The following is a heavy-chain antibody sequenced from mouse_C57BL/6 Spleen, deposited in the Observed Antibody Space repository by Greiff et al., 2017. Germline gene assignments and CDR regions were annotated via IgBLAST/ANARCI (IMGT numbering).Heavy chain of an antibody. D-gene: IGHD2-3*01. CDR2: IDPSDSYT. CDR3: ARSGDGYPYYAMDY. Sequence: QVQLQQPGAELVRPGTSVKLSCKASGYTFTSYWMHWVKQRPGQGLEWIGVIDPSDSYTNYNQQFKGKATLTVDTSSSTAYMQLSSLTSEDSAVYYCARSGDGYPYYAMDYWGQGTSVTVSS. J-gene: IGHJ4*01. V-gene: IGHV1-59*01. CDR1: GYTFTSYW.